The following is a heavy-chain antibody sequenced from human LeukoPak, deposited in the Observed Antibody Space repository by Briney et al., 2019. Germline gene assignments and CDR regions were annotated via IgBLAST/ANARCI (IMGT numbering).Heavy chain of an antibody. Sequence: ASVNVSCKASGYTFTSYGISWVRQAPGHGLGWMGWISAYNGNTNYAQKLQGRVTMTTDTSTSTAYMELRSLRSDDTAVYYCARVQQWLVDVWGQGTTVTVSS. J-gene: IGHJ6*02. V-gene: IGHV1-18*01. CDR3: ARVQQWLVDV. CDR2: ISAYNGNT. D-gene: IGHD6-19*01. CDR1: GYTFTSYG.